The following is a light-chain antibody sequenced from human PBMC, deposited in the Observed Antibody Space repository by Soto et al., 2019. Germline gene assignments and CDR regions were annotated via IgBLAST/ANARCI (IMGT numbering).Light chain of an antibody. CDR3: QKYNSAPLT. Sequence: DFQMTQSPSSLSAFVGDRVTITCRASQGISNNLAWYQQKPGQVPKLLIFAASTLQSGVPSRFTGSGSGTDFTLTISSLQPDDVGTYYCQKYNSAPLTFGGGTKVEIK. CDR1: QGISNN. CDR2: AAS. V-gene: IGKV1-27*01. J-gene: IGKJ4*01.